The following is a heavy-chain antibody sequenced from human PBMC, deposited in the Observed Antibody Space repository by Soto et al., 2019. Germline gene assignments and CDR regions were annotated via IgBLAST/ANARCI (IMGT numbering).Heavy chain of an antibody. CDR1: GYTFTSYG. Sequence: QVQLVQSGAEVKKPGASVKVSCKASGYTFTSYGISWVRQAPGQGLEWMGWLSAYNGKTNYAQKLQGRVTITTDTSSSTAYMELRSLRSDDTAVYYCARDRIEGGYDILTGYSANDYWGQGTLVTVSS. CDR2: LSAYNGKT. D-gene: IGHD3-9*01. CDR3: ARDRIEGGYDILTGYSANDY. V-gene: IGHV1-18*04. J-gene: IGHJ4*02.